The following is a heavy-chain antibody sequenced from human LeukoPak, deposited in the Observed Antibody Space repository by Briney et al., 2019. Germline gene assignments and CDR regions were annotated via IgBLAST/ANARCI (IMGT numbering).Heavy chain of an antibody. CDR2: ISYSGNT. Sequence: SETLSLTCTVSGGSISNYYWTWIRQPPGKGLEWIGFISYSGNTNYNPSLRSRVTISLDTSKNQFSLKLISVTAADTAVYYCARGVGSGYTDYWGQGALVTVSS. CDR1: GGSISNYY. J-gene: IGHJ4*02. D-gene: IGHD3-22*01. V-gene: IGHV4-59*01. CDR3: ARGVGSGYTDY.